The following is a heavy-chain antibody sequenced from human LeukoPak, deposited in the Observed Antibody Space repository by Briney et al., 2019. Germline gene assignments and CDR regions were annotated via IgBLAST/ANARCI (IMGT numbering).Heavy chain of an antibody. CDR3: APSPSSLAAAGPNWFDP. CDR2: ISGSGGST. D-gene: IGHD6-13*01. J-gene: IGHJ5*02. V-gene: IGHV3-23*01. Sequence: GGSLRLSCAASGFTFSSYAMSRVRQAPGKGLEWVSAISGSGGSTYYADSVKGRFTISRDNSKNTLYLQMNSLRAEDTAVYYCAPSPSSLAAAGPNWFDPWGQGTLVTVSS. CDR1: GFTFSSYA.